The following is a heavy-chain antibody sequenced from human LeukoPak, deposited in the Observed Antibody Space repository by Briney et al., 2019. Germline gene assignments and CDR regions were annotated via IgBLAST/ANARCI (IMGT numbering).Heavy chain of an antibody. CDR2: IKSKTDGGTT. J-gene: IGHJ4*02. CDR3: AKDAMYYDFWSGYGPFFFDY. CDR1: GFTFSNAW. V-gene: IGHV3-15*01. D-gene: IGHD3-3*01. Sequence: GGSLRLSCAASGFTFSNAWMSWVRQAPGKGLEWVGRIKSKTDGGTTDYAAPVKGRFTISRDDSKNTVYLQMNSLRAEDTAVYYCAKDAMYYDFWSGYGPFFFDYWGQGTLVAVSS.